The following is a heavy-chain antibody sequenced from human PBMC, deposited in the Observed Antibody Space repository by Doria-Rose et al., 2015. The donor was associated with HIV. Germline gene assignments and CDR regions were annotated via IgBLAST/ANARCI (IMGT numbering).Heavy chain of an antibody. CDR2: ISWNSGII. V-gene: IGHV3-9*01. D-gene: IGHD5-12*01. CDR3: AKDSGSDQGRDGAFHS. J-gene: IGHJ3*02. CDR1: GFTFDDYA. Sequence: EVQLLESGGGLVQPGRSLRLSCAASGFTFDDYAMHWVRQAPGKGLEWVSGISWNSGIIGYADSVKGRLTISRDNAKNSLYLHLNRLRADDTAVYYCAKDSGSDQGRDGAFHSGGQGAIVTVSS.